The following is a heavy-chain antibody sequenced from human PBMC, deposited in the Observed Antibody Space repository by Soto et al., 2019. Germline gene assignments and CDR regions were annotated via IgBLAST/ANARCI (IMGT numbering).Heavy chain of an antibody. CDR3: ARVGTFGVVVPAAKLYYYYYMDV. Sequence: ASVKVSCKASGYTFTSYDINWVRQATGQGLEWMGWMNPNSGNTGYAQKFQGRVTMTRNTSISTAYMELSSLRSEDTAVYYCARVGTFGVVVPAAKLYYYYYMDVWGKGTTVTVSS. CDR1: GYTFTSYD. V-gene: IGHV1-8*01. D-gene: IGHD2-2*01. CDR2: MNPNSGNT. J-gene: IGHJ6*03.